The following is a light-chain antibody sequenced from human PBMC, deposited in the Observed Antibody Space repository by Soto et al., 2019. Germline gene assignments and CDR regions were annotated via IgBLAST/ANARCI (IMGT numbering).Light chain of an antibody. J-gene: IGKJ5*01. Sequence: DIQMTQSPSSLSASVGDRVTITCRASQSISSYLNWYHQKPGKAPKLLIYAASRLQSGGPSRFSGSGSGTDFTLTISSLQPEDFATYYCQQSYSTTITFGQGTRLEIK. CDR1: QSISSY. V-gene: IGKV1-39*01. CDR2: AAS. CDR3: QQSYSTTIT.